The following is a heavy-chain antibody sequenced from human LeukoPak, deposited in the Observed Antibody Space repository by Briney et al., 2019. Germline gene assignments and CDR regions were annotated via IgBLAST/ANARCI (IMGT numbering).Heavy chain of an antibody. CDR3: ARVRDEDAFDI. CDR1: GGSISSSSYY. Sequence: PSETLSLTCTVSGGSISSSSYYWGWIRQPPGKGLEWIGSIYYSGSTYYNPSLKSRVTISVDTSKNQFSLKLSSLTAADTAVYYCARVRDEDAFDIWGQGTMVTVSS. V-gene: IGHV4-39*01. CDR2: IYYSGST. J-gene: IGHJ3*02. D-gene: IGHD4/OR15-4a*01.